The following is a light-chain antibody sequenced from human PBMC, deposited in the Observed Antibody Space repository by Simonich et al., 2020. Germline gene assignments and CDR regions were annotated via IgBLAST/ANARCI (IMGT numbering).Light chain of an antibody. CDR3: SSYTSSSTVV. J-gene: IGLJ2*01. CDR2: DVS. Sequence: QSALTQPASVSGSPGQSITISCTGTSSDVGGYNYVSWYQQHPGKAPKLMIYDVSKRPSRVYKRVSGSKSGNTASLTISVLQAEDEADYYGSSYTSSSTVVFGGGTKLTVL. CDR1: SSDVGGYNY. V-gene: IGLV2-14*01.